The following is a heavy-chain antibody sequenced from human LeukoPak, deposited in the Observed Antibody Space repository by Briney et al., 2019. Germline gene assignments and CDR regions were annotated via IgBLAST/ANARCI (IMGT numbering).Heavy chain of an antibody. CDR2: IYTSGST. V-gene: IGHV4-61*02. Sequence: PSETLSLTCTVSGGSISSGSYYWSWIRQPAGKGLEWIGRIYTSGSTNYNPSLKSRVTISVDTSKNQFSLKLSSVTAADTAVYYCARAAWQNAFDIWGQGTMVTVSS. CDR1: GGSISSGSYY. CDR3: ARAAWQNAFDI. J-gene: IGHJ3*02.